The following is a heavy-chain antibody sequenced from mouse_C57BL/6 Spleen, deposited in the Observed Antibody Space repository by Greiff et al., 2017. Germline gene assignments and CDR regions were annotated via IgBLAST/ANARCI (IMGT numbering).Heavy chain of an antibody. CDR2: IYPGSGGT. V-gene: IGHV1-54*01. CDR1: GYAFTNYL. J-gene: IGHJ2*01. Sequence: VQLQESGAELVRPGTSVKVSCKASGYAFTNYLIEWVKQRPGQGLEWIGVIYPGSGGTNYNEKFKGKATLTADKSSSTAYMQLSSLTSEDSAVXFYARGGLRPYWGQGTTLTVSS. CDR3: ARGGLRPY. D-gene: IGHD2-4*01.